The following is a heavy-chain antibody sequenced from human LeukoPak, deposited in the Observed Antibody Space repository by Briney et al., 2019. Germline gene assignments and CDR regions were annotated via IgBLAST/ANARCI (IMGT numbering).Heavy chain of an antibody. Sequence: SETLSLTCAVSGVSISSSNWWRWVRQPPGKGLEWIVEFYHSGSTNYNPSLKSRVTISVDNSKNQFSLKLSSVAAADTAVYYCAVGGVYLRGGAEAFDIWGQGTMVTVSS. CDR3: AVGGVYLRGGAEAFDI. CDR2: FYHSGST. J-gene: IGHJ3*02. V-gene: IGHV4-4*02. CDR1: GVSISSSNW. D-gene: IGHD3-10*01.